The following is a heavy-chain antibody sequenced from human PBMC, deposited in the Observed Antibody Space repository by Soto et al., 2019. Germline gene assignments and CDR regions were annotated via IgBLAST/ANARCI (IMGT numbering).Heavy chain of an antibody. CDR2: IWYDRSNK. CDR1: GFTFSSYG. V-gene: IGHV3-33*01. Sequence: GGSLRLSCAASGFTFSSYGMHWVRQAPGKGLEWVAVIWYDRSNKYYVDSVKGRFTISRDNSKNTLYLQMNSLRVEDTAVYYCARGIQLGSLDYWGQGTLVTVSS. D-gene: IGHD5-18*01. CDR3: ARGIQLGSLDY. J-gene: IGHJ4*02.